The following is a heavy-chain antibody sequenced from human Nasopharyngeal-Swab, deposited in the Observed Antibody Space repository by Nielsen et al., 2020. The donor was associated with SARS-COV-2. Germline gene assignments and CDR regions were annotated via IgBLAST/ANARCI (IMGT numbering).Heavy chain of an antibody. CDR1: GGSISSYC. D-gene: IGHD2-2*01. CDR2: IYYSGST. Sequence: SETLSLTCTVSGGSISSYCWSWIRQPPGKGLEWIGYIYYSGSTNYNPSLKSRVTISVDTSKNQFSLKLSSVTAADTAVYYCARVYSTTAHYYYGMDVWGQGTTVTVSS. J-gene: IGHJ6*02. CDR3: ARVYSTTAHYYYGMDV. V-gene: IGHV4-59*01.